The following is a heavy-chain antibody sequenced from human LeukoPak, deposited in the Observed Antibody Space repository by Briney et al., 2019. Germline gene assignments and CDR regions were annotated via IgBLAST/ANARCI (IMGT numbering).Heavy chain of an antibody. CDR2: IIPIFGIA. Sequence: GASVKVSCKASGGTFSSYAISWVRQAPGQGLEWMGRIIPIFGIANYAQKFQGRVTITADKSTSTAYMELSSLRSGDTAVYYCARDHPDYYDSSGYYGWYFDLWGRGTLVTVSS. V-gene: IGHV1-69*04. CDR3: ARDHPDYYDSSGYYGWYFDL. D-gene: IGHD3-22*01. J-gene: IGHJ2*01. CDR1: GGTFSSYA.